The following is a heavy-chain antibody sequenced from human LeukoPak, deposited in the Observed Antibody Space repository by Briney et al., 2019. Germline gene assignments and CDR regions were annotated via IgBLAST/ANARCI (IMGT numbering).Heavy chain of an antibody. D-gene: IGHD6-13*01. CDR2: ISYDGSNK. CDR3: AKDASSWRGYYDY. V-gene: IGHV3-30*07. CDR1: GFTFSSYA. Sequence: GGSLRLSCAASGFTFSSYAMHWVRQAPGKGLEWVAVISYDGSNKYYADSVKGRFTISRDNSKNTLYLQMNSLRAEDTAVYYCAKDASSWRGYYDYWGQGTLVTVSS. J-gene: IGHJ4*02.